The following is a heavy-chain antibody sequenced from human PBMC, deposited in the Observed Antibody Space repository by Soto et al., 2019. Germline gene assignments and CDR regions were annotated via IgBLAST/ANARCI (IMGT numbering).Heavy chain of an antibody. D-gene: IGHD3-22*01. CDR2: ISGSGGST. CDR3: VKGEYYYDGSAYYPFDY. J-gene: IGHJ4*02. V-gene: IGHV3-23*01. Sequence: GGSLRLSCAASGFDFSTYMMNWVRQAPGKGLEWVSPISGSGGSTYYADSVKGRFTISRDNSKNTAYLQMSSLRPEDTAVYYCVKGEYYYDGSAYYPFDYWGQGRMVTVSS. CDR1: GFDFSTYM.